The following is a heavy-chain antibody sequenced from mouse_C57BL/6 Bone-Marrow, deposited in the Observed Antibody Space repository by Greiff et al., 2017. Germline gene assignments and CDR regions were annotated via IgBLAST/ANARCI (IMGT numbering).Heavy chain of an antibody. V-gene: IGHV14-4*01. Sequence: VQLKESGAELVRPGASVKLSCTASGFNIKDDYMHWVKQRPEQGLEWIGWIDPENGDTEYASKFQGKATITADTSSNTAYLQLSSLTSEDTAVYYCTTDGNPWFAYWGQGTLVTVSA. CDR3: TTDGNPWFAY. CDR2: IDPENGDT. CDR1: GFNIKDDY. D-gene: IGHD2-1*01. J-gene: IGHJ3*01.